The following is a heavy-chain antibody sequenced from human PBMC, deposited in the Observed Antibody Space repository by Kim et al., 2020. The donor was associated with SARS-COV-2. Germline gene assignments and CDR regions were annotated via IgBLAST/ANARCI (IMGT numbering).Heavy chain of an antibody. J-gene: IGHJ5*02. Sequence: MHWLRQAPGQRPEWMGWINAGNGNTAYSQKFQGRVTITRDPSANTDYMQLISLTSEDTAVYYCARASGTWKNYFDPWGQGTLVTVSS. V-gene: IGHV1-3*01. CDR3: ARASGTWKNYFDP. CDR2: INAGNGNT. D-gene: IGHD1-1*01.